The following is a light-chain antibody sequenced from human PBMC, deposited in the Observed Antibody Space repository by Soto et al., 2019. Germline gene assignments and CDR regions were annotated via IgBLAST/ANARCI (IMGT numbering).Light chain of an antibody. Sequence: QSVLTQPASVSGSPGQSITISCTAASTDDGSYNLVSWYQQHPGKAPNLIISEGTNRPSGVSSRFSGSNSGTTASLAISSFQAEDEAEYYGSSYVYLVVSHVAFGGGTKLTVL. CDR2: EGT. V-gene: IGLV2-23*01. CDR3: SSYVYLVVSHVA. CDR1: STDDGSYNL. J-gene: IGLJ2*01.